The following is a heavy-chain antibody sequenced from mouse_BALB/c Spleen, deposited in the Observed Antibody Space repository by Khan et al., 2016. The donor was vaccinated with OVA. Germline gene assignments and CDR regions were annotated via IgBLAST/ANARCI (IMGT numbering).Heavy chain of an antibody. V-gene: IGHV6-6*02. CDR1: GFAFSGYW. J-gene: IGHJ4*01. D-gene: IGHD2-14*01. Sequence: EVKLEESGGGLVQPGGSMKLSCVASGFAFSGYWMNWVRQSPEEGLEWVAEIRLKSNNYATLYAESVKGRFTMSRDDSKSTVYLQMNSLRAEDTGIYYCTRDYRDAMDYWGQGTSVTVSS. CDR2: IRLKSNNYAT. CDR3: TRDYRDAMDY.